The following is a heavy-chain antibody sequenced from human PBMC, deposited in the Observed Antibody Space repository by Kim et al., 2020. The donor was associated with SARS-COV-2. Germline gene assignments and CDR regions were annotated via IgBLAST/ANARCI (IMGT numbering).Heavy chain of an antibody. D-gene: IGHD3-10*01. CDR3: ASWRRDYYGSGSYPY. V-gene: IGHV1-3*01. CDR1: GYTFTSYA. CDR2: INAGNGNT. J-gene: IGHJ4*02. Sequence: ASVKVSCKASGYTFTSYAMHWVRQAPGQRLEWMGWINAGNGNTKYSQKFQGRVTITRDTSASTAYMELSSLRSEDTAVYYCASWRRDYYGSGSYPYWGQGTLVTVSS.